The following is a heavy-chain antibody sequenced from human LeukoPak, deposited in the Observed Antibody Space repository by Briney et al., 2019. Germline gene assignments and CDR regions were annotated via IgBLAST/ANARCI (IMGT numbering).Heavy chain of an antibody. Sequence: PSETLSLTCTVSGGSISSGSYYWGWIRQPPGKGLEWIGSIYFSGGTYYNASLKSRVTISVDTSKNQFSLKLSSVTAADTAVYYCARQTGSGLFSLPGGQGTLVTVSS. V-gene: IGHV4-39*01. D-gene: IGHD3-10*01. J-gene: IGHJ4*02. CDR1: GGSISSGSYY. CDR3: ARQTGSGLFSLP. CDR2: IYFSGGT.